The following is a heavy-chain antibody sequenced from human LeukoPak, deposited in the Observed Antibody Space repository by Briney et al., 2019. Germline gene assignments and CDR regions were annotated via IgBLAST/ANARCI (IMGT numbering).Heavy chain of an antibody. D-gene: IGHD2-2*01. J-gene: IGHJ6*03. CDR3: ARSGYCSSTSCFGYYFYYMDV. V-gene: IGHV4-4*02. Sequence: SETLSLTCAVSGGSISSSNWWSWVRQPPGKGLEWIGEIYHSGSTNYNPSLKSRVTISVDTSKNQFSLKLSSVTAADTAVYYCARSGYCSSTSCFGYYFYYMDVWGKGTTVTVSS. CDR1: GGSISSSNW. CDR2: IYHSGST.